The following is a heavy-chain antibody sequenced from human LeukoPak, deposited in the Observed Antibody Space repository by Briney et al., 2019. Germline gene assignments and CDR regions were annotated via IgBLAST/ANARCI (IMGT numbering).Heavy chain of an antibody. V-gene: IGHV4-4*02. CDR1: GGSITSPNW. D-gene: IGHD4-17*01. CDR2: VYHTGST. J-gene: IGHJ4*02. CDR3: ASRHDSGPY. Sequence: SETLSLTCAVSGGSITSPNWWTWVRQPPGKGLEWIGEVYHTGSTNYSPSLKSRLTISVDKSNNQFSLKLTSVTAADTAVYYCASRHDSGPYWGQGTLVTVSS.